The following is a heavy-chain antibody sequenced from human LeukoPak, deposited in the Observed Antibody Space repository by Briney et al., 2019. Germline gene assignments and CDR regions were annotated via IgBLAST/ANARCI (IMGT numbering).Heavy chain of an antibody. CDR1: GGSISSGGYS. CDR2: IYHSGST. Sequence: SETLSLTCAVSGGSISSGGYSWSWIRQPPGKGLEWIGYIYHSGSTYYNPSLKSRVTISVDRSKNQFSLKLSSVTAADTAVYYCARAKIGYCSSTSCYGSYYFDYWGQGTLVTVSS. CDR3: ARAKIGYCSSTSCYGSYYFDY. D-gene: IGHD2-2*01. J-gene: IGHJ4*02. V-gene: IGHV4-30-2*01.